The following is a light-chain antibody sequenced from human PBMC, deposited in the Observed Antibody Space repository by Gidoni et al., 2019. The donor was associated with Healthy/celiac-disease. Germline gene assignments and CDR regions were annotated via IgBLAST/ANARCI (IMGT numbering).Light chain of an antibody. J-gene: IGKJ2*01. CDR1: QRVSSSY. Sequence: DILLTQSPATLSLSPGERATLSCGASQRVSSSYLAWYQRKPGLAPRLLIYDASSRATGIPDRFSGSGSGTDFTLTISRLEPEDFAVYYCQQYGSSPPDTFGQGTKLEIK. CDR2: DAS. V-gene: IGKV3D-20*01. CDR3: QQYGSSPPDT.